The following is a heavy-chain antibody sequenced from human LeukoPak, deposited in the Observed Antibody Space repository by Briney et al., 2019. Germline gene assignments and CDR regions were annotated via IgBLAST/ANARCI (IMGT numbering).Heavy chain of an antibody. CDR3: ARGPRYSFY. Sequence: GGSLRLSCAASGFTFSSYWLSWVRQAPGKGLEWVANIKQDGSEKYYVDSVKGRFTISRDNAKNSLYLQMNTLRDEDTAVYYCARGPRYSFYWGQGTLVSVSS. CDR1: GFTFSSYW. D-gene: IGHD6-13*01. V-gene: IGHV3-7*03. J-gene: IGHJ4*02. CDR2: IKQDGSEK.